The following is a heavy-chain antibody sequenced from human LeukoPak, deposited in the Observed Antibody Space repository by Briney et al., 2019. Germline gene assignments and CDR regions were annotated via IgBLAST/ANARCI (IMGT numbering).Heavy chain of an antibody. CDR2: ISGSGGST. D-gene: IGHD1-20*01. J-gene: IGHJ4*02. CDR1: GFTFSSYA. Sequence: GGSLRLSCAASGFTFSSYAMSWVHQAPGKGREWVSAISGSGGSTYYADSVKGRFTISRDNSKNTLYLQMNSLRAEDTAVYYCAKAPSAKVTGFDYWGQGTLVTVSS. CDR3: AKAPSAKVTGFDY. V-gene: IGHV3-23*01.